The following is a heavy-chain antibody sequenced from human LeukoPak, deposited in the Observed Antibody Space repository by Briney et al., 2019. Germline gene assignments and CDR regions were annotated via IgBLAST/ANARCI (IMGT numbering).Heavy chain of an antibody. J-gene: IGHJ5*02. CDR2: IYPGDSDT. CDR3: ARHVTGYCSGGSCYSGWFDP. D-gene: IGHD2-15*01. Sequence: SXXXXCXGSGYSFTSYWIGWVRPLPGKGLEWMGIIYPGDSDTRYSPSFQGQVTISADKSISTAYLQWSSLKASDTAMYYCARHVTGYCSGGSCYSGWFDPWGQGTLVTVSS. V-gene: IGHV5-51*01. CDR1: GYSFTSYW.